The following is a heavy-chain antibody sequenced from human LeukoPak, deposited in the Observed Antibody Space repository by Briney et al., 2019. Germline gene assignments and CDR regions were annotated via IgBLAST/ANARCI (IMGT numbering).Heavy chain of an antibody. CDR2: ISYDGSAK. V-gene: IGHV3-30*03. D-gene: IGHD2-15*01. Sequence: GGSLRLSCAASGFTFNTYGMHWVRQAPGKGLEWLAVISYDGSAKYYAGSVKGRLTISRDSSQNTLFVQMNSLRAEDTAVYYCARQDCSGGSCYLDYWGQGILVTVSS. CDR1: GFTFNTYG. J-gene: IGHJ4*02. CDR3: ARQDCSGGSCYLDY.